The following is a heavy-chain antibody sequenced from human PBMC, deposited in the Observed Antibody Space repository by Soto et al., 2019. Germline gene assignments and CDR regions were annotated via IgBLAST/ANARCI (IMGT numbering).Heavy chain of an antibody. V-gene: IGHV1-46*01. CDR3: ARDRGYSGYEGDYYYGMDV. CDR2: INPSGGST. Sequence: PSVKVSCKASGYTFTGYYMHWVRQAPGQGLEWMGIINPSGGSTSYAQKFQGRVTMTRDTSTSTVYMELSSLRSEDTAVYYCARDRGYSGYEGDYYYGMDVWGQGTTVTVSS. D-gene: IGHD5-12*01. J-gene: IGHJ6*02. CDR1: GYTFTGYY.